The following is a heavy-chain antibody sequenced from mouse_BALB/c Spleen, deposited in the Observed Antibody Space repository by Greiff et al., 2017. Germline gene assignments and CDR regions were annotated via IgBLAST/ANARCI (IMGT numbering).Heavy chain of an antibody. CDR3: ARQYGNYGEDYFDY. D-gene: IGHD2-10*02. CDR2: ISSGGSYT. CDR1: GFTFSSYG. V-gene: IGHV5-6*01. J-gene: IGHJ2*01. Sequence: EVMLVESGGDLVKPGGSLKLSCAASGFTFSSYGMSWVRQTPDKRLEWVATISSGGSYTYYPDSVKGRFTISRDNAKNTLYLQMSSLKSEDTAMYYCARQYGNYGEDYFDYWGQGTTLTVSS.